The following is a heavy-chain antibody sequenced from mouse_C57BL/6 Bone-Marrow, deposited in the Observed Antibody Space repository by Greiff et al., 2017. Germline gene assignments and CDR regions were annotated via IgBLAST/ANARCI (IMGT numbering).Heavy chain of an antibody. CDR3: AREGLWDTWFAY. V-gene: IGHV1-69*01. J-gene: IGHJ3*01. Sequence: QVQLQQPGAELVMPGASVKLSCKASGYTFTSYWMHWVKQRPGQGLEWIGEIDPSDSYTNYNQKFKGKSTLTVDKSSSTAYMQLSSLTSEDSAVYYCAREGLWDTWFAYCGQGTLVTVSA. CDR2: IDPSDSYT. CDR1: GYTFTSYW. D-gene: IGHD4-1*01.